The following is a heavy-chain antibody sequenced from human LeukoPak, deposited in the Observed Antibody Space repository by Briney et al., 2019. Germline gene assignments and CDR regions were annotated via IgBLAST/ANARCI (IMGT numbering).Heavy chain of an antibody. V-gene: IGHV3-23*01. CDR2: ISVSGGST. J-gene: IGHJ4*02. Sequence: GGSLRLSCVASGLTFSSYAMSWVRQAPGKGLEWVSTISVSGGSTYYADSVKGRFTISRGNSKNTLYLQMNSLRAEDTAVYYCAPYCSGGSCYRYWGQGTLVTVSS. D-gene: IGHD2-15*01. CDR1: GLTFSSYA. CDR3: APYCSGGSCYRY.